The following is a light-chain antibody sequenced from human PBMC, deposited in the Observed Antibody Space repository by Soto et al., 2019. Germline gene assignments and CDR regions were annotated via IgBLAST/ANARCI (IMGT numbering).Light chain of an antibody. V-gene: IGKV1-12*01. J-gene: IGKJ2*01. CDR2: AAS. Sequence: DIQMTQSPSSVSASVGDRVTITCRASQGISSWIAWYQQKPGKAPKLLIYAASSLQSGGPSRFSGSGSGTDFTLTISSLQPEDVATYYCQQGNSFSVYTFGQGTKLEIK. CDR1: QGISSW. CDR3: QQGNSFSVYT.